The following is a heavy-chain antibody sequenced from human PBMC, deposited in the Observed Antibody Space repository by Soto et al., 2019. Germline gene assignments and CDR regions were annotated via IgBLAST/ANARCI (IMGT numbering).Heavy chain of an antibody. V-gene: IGHV1-69*01. CDR3: ATDPNIAAAGTFAYFYYGMDV. CDR1: GGTFSSYA. D-gene: IGHD6-13*01. J-gene: IGHJ6*02. CDR2: IIPIFGTA. Sequence: QVQLVQSGAEVKKPGSSVKVSCKASGGTFSSYAISWVRQAPGQGLGWMGGIIPIFGTANNAQKFQGRVTLTAEASTSTAYMELSSLRSEDTAVYYCATDPNIAAAGTFAYFYYGMDVWGQGTTVTVSS.